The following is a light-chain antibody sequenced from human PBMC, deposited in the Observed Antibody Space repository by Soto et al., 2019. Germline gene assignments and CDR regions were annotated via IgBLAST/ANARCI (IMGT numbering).Light chain of an antibody. CDR2: DVS. CDR3: SSYTSTSTLYD. J-gene: IGLJ1*01. Sequence: QSALTQPASVSGSPGQSITISCTGTSSDIGGYNYVSWYQQHPGKVPKLIIYDVSNRPSGVSDRFSGSKSGNAASLTISGLQAEDEADYYCSSYTSTSTLYDFGTGTKLTVL. V-gene: IGLV2-14*03. CDR1: SSDIGGYNY.